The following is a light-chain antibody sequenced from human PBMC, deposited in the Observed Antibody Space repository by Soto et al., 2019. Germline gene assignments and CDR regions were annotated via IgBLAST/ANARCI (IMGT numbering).Light chain of an antibody. Sequence: EIVFTQSPATLSLSPGERATLSCRASQRFSSYLAWYQQKPGQAPRLLIYDASNRATGIPSRFSGSGSGTDFTLTISSLEPEDFAVYYCQQRSNWPPWTFGQGTKVEIK. V-gene: IGKV3-11*01. CDR2: DAS. J-gene: IGKJ1*01. CDR3: QQRSNWPPWT. CDR1: QRFSSY.